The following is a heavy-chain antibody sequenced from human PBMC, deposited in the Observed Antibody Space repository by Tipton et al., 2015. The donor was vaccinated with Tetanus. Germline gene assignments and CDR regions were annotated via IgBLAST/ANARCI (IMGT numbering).Heavy chain of an antibody. V-gene: IGHV1-46*03. Sequence: QSGPEVKKPGASVKVSCKASGYTFTSYYMHWVRQAPGQGLEWMGIINPSGGSTSYAQKFQGRVTMTRDTSTSTVYMELSSLRSEDTAVYYCARGSLYDFWIPGGSSGDDYWGQGTLVTVSS. J-gene: IGHJ4*02. D-gene: IGHD3-3*01. CDR3: ARGSLYDFWIPGGSSGDDY. CDR2: INPSGGST. CDR1: GYTFTSYY.